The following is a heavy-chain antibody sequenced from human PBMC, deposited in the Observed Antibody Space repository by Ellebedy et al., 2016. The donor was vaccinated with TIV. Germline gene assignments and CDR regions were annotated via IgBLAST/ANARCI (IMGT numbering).Heavy chain of an antibody. CDR1: GDSISSTNYF. J-gene: IGHJ4*02. Sequence: MPSETLSLTCVVSGDSISSTNYFWGWIRPPPGKGLEWFGSLNYGGDSYFDPSLKSRVTMSLDTSKNQFSLKVNSVTAADKAIYYCARHIGFYSGWSFDYWGQGTLTTVSS. CDR3: ARHIGFYSGWSFDY. V-gene: IGHV4-39*07. CDR2: LNYGGDS. D-gene: IGHD1-26*01.